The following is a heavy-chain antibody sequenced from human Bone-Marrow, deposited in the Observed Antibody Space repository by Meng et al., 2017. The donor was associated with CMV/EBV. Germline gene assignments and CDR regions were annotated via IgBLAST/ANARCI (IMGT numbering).Heavy chain of an antibody. J-gene: IGHJ5*02. CDR1: GFNFSNYW. D-gene: IGHD2-2*01. Sequence: GESLKISCTASGFNFSNYWMHWVRQAPGKGLVCVSTINNDGSTTTYADSVKGRFTISRDNVKNTVYLQMSSLRAEDTALYYCVRSGDIVVVPALDWLDPWGQGSLVTVSS. CDR2: INNDGSTT. CDR3: VRSGDIVVVPALDWLDP. V-gene: IGHV3-74*01.